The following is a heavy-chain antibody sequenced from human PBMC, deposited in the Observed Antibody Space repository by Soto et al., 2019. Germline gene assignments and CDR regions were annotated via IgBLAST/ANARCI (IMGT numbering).Heavy chain of an antibody. D-gene: IGHD4-17*01. V-gene: IGHV3-66*01. Sequence: GGSLRLSCAASGFTVSNNYLSWVRQAPGKGLQWVSLIYSDGGTDYAESVKGRFTISRDNSKNTLYLQMNNLKAEDTAIYYCATRMTTAPYWGQGTLVTVSS. CDR1: GFTVSNNY. J-gene: IGHJ4*02. CDR2: IYSDGGT. CDR3: ATRMTTAPY.